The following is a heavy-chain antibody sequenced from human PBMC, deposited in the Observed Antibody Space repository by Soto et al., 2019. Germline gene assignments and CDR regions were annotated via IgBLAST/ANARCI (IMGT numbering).Heavy chain of an antibody. CDR3: ARDYIYYGGNSDGSYYFDY. J-gene: IGHJ4*02. D-gene: IGHD4-17*01. CDR1: GGSISSGGYY. Sequence: QVQLQESGPGLVKPSQTLSLTCTVSGGSISSGGYYWSWIRQHPGKGLEWIGYIYYSGSTYYNPSLKSRVTISVDTSKNQFSLKLSSVTAADTAVYYCARDYIYYGGNSDGSYYFDYWGQGTLVTVSS. CDR2: IYYSGST. V-gene: IGHV4-31*03.